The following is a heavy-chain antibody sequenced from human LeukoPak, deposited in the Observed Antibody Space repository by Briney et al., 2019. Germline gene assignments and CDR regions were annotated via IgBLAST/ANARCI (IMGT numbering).Heavy chain of an antibody. Sequence: EGSLRLSCAASGFSSYGMHWVRQAPGKGLEWVAFIRYDGSNKFYADSVKGRFTISRDNSKNTLYLQMNSLRAEDTAVYYCAKSDYDSSGYYYFEYRGQGTLVTVSS. CDR3: AKSDYDSSGYYYFEY. CDR1: GFSSYG. J-gene: IGHJ4*02. CDR2: IRYDGSNK. V-gene: IGHV3-30*02. D-gene: IGHD3-22*01.